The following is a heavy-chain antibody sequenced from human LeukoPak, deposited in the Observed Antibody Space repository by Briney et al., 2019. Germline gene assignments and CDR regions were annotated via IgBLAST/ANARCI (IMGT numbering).Heavy chain of an antibody. Sequence: SETLSLTCAVSGGSISSSNWWSWVRQPPGKGLEWIGEIYHSGSTNYNPSLKSRVTISVDKSKNQFSLKLSSVTAADTAVYYCARGYSGYDSTNFDYWGQGTLATVSS. V-gene: IGHV4-4*02. CDR3: ARGYSGYDSTNFDY. J-gene: IGHJ4*02. CDR2: IYHSGST. D-gene: IGHD5-12*01. CDR1: GGSISSSNW.